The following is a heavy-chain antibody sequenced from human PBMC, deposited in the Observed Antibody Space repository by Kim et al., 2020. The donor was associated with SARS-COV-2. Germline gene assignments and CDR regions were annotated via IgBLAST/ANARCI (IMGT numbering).Heavy chain of an antibody. CDR3: ARSDFWSGYYREYYYYYYMDV. V-gene: IGHV1-8*01. J-gene: IGHJ6*03. CDR2: MNPNSGNT. Sequence: ASVKVSCKASGYTFTSYDINWVRQATGQGLEWMGWMNPNSGNTGYAQKFQGRVTMTRNTSISTAYMELSSLRSEDTAVYYCARSDFWSGYYREYYYYYYMDVWGKGNTVTVSS. CDR1: GYTFTSYD. D-gene: IGHD3-3*01.